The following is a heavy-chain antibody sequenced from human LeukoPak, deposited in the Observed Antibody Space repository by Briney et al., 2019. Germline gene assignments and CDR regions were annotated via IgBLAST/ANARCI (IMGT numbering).Heavy chain of an antibody. CDR3: AKDRALITMIPFDY. D-gene: IGHD3-22*01. CDR1: GFTFSSYA. CDR2: ISGSGGST. J-gene: IGHJ4*02. V-gene: IGHV3-23*01. Sequence: GGSLRLSCAASGFTFSSYAMSWVRQAPGKGLEWVSAISGSGGSTYYADSVEGRFTISRDNSKNTLYLQMNSLRAEDTAVYYCAKDRALITMIPFDYWGQGTLVTVSS.